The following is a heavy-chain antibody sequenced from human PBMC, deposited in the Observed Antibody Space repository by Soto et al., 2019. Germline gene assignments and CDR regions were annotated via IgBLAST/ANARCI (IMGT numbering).Heavy chain of an antibody. CDR2: IYHSGST. J-gene: IGHJ3*02. Sequence: PSETLSLTCDVSGASISNDNWWSWVRQPPGKGLEWIGEIYHSGSTNYNPSLKSRVTISADKSKNQFSLKLSSVTAADTAVYYCAKDLGIAVSARRAFDIWGQGTMVTVSS. D-gene: IGHD6-19*01. CDR3: AKDLGIAVSARRAFDI. CDR1: GASISNDNW. V-gene: IGHV4-4*02.